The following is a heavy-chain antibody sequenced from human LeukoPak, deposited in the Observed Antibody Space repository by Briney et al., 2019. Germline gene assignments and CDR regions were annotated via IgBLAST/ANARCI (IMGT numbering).Heavy chain of an antibody. CDR1: GYTFTGYF. J-gene: IGHJ4*02. Sequence: ASVKVSFKAAGYTFTGYFMDWVRQAPGQGLEWMGEINPNNGDTKFAQKFEGRVTMTRDTSITTAYMELSSLKSDDMAVYYCARLRWERGALDYWGQGTPVTVSS. V-gene: IGHV1-2*02. D-gene: IGHD1-26*01. CDR3: ARLRWERGALDY. CDR2: INPNNGDT.